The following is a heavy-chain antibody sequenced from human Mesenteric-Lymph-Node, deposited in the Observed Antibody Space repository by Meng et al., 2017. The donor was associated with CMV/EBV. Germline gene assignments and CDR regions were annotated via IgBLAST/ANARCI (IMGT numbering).Heavy chain of an antibody. CDR2: INWNSETR. Sequence: GGSLRLSCAASGFTFDDYAMHWVRQVPNKGLEWVSGINWNSETRDYAGSVKGRFTISRDNAKNSLYLQMNSLRPEDTAVYYCARELFQYDASAYYLIAFDIWGQGTTVTVSS. D-gene: IGHD3-22*01. J-gene: IGHJ3*02. V-gene: IGHV3-9*01. CDR1: GFTFDDYA. CDR3: ARELFQYDASAYYLIAFDI.